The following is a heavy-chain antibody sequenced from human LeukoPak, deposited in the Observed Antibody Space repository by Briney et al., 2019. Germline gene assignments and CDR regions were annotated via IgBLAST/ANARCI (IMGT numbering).Heavy chain of an antibody. CDR1: GFTFSSYG. CDR3: AKDLYWTATTHFDY. V-gene: IGHV3-30*18. CDR2: ISYDGNNE. J-gene: IGHJ4*02. Sequence: GGALRLSCAASGFTFSSYGMHWVRQAPGQGLEWVAVISYDGNNEYYADSVRGRFTISRDNSKNTLYLQMNSLRVEDTAIYYCAKDLYWTATTHFDYWGQGTRVTVSS. D-gene: IGHD1-26*01.